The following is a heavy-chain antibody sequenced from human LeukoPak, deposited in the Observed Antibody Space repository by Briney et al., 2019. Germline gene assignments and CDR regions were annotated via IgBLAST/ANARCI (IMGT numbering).Heavy chain of an antibody. CDR2: IYHSGST. D-gene: IGHD3-10*01. CDR3: ARRSGFGELSVDY. Sequence: SDTLSLTCAVSGYSISSGYYWGWIRQPPGKGLEWIGSIYHSGSTYYNPSLKSRVTISVDTSKNQFSLKLSSVTAADTAVYYCARRSGFGELSVDYWGQGTLVAVSS. J-gene: IGHJ4*02. V-gene: IGHV4-38-2*01. CDR1: GYSISSGYY.